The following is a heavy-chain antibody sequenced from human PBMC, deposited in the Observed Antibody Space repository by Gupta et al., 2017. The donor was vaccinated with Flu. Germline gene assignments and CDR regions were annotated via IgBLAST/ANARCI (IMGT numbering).Heavy chain of an antibody. CDR3: ARDLFGYYGGNPEFQFDY. V-gene: IGHV3-48*03. Sequence: EVQLVESGGGLVQPGGSLRLSCAASGFTFSSYEMNWVRQAPGKGLEWVSYISSSGSTIYYADSVKGRFTISRDNAKNSLYLQMNSLRAEDTAVYYCARDLFGYYGGNPEFQFDYWGQGTLVTVSS. D-gene: IGHD4-23*01. CDR2: ISSSGSTI. CDR1: GFTFSSYE. J-gene: IGHJ4*02.